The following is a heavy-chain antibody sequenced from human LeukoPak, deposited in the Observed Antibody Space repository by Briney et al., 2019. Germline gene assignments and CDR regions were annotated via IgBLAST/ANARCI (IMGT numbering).Heavy chain of an antibody. CDR3: ARSRITIFGVVNENWFDP. V-gene: IGHV1-8*01. J-gene: IGHJ5*02. CDR2: MNPNSGNT. D-gene: IGHD3-3*01. CDR1: GYTFTSYD. Sequence: ASVKVSCKASGYTFTSYDINWVRQATGQGLEWMGWMNPNSGNTGYAQKFQGRVIMTTNTSINTAYMELSSLRSEDTAAYYCARSRITIFGVVNENWFDPWGQGTLVTVSS.